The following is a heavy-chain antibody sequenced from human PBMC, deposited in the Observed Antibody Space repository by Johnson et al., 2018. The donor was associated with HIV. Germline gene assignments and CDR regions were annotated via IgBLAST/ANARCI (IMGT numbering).Heavy chain of an antibody. CDR1: GFTFSSYA. CDR2: ISWNSGSI. J-gene: IGHJ3*02. Sequence: VQLVESGGGVVQPGRSLRLSCAASGFTFSSYAMHWVRQAPEKGLEWVSGISWNSGSIGYADSVKGRFTISRENAKNSLYLQMNSLRAGDTAVYYCARGEGYCSSTSCDDAFDIWGQGTMVTVSS. D-gene: IGHD2-2*01. V-gene: IGHV3-9*01. CDR3: ARGEGYCSSTSCDDAFDI.